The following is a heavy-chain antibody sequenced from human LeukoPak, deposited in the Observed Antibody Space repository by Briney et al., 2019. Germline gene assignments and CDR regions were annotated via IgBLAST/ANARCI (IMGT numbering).Heavy chain of an antibody. CDR2: INPISGDT. D-gene: IGHD5-12*01. Sequence: GASVNVSCKASGYTFIDSFMHWVRQAPGQGPEWMGWINPISGDTNYAQKFRGRLILTRDTSISTAYMELTRLRFDDTAMYYCARDLAWGSGYDLDYWGLGTLVIVSS. CDR1: GYTFIDSF. V-gene: IGHV1-2*02. J-gene: IGHJ4*01. CDR3: ARDLAWGSGYDLDY.